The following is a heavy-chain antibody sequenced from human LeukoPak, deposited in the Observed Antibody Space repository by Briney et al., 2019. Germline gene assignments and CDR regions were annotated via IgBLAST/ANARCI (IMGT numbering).Heavy chain of an antibody. CDR3: ARGSGDTSRY. Sequence: GASVKVSCKASGGTFSSYAISWVRQAPGQGLEWMGRIIPILGIANYAQKFQGRVTITADKSTSTAYMELSSRRSEDTAVYYCARGSGDTSRYWGQGTLVTVSS. D-gene: IGHD2-15*01. CDR2: IIPILGIA. CDR1: GGTFSSYA. V-gene: IGHV1-69*04. J-gene: IGHJ4*02.